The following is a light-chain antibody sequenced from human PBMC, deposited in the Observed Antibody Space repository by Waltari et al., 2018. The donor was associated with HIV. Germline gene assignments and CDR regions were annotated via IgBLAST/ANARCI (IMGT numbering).Light chain of an antibody. V-gene: IGLV4-69*01. Sequence: QIVLTQSPSASASLGASVKLTCTLSSGHSTYAIAWLQRQPEKAPRFLMTLTSGGSQKMGDCIPSRFSGSSSGAERYLTISILQSEDEADYSGQTWGMGIKVFGGGTKLTVL. CDR1: SGHSTYA. J-gene: IGLJ2*01. CDR3: QTWGMGIKV. CDR2: LTSGGSQ.